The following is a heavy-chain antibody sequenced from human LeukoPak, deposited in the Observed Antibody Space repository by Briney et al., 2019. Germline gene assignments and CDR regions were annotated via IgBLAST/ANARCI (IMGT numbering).Heavy chain of an antibody. CDR3: TKDRSTYYDSSGYLIIDAFDI. CDR2: IRYDGSNK. CDR1: GFTFRTYG. J-gene: IGHJ3*02. D-gene: IGHD3-22*01. V-gene: IGHV3-30*02. Sequence: GGSLRLSCAASGFTFRTYGMHWVRQAPGKGLEWVAVIRYDGSNKEYADSVKGRFTISRDNSKNTLYLQMNSLRAEDTAVYYCTKDRSTYYDSSGYLIIDAFDIWGQGTMVTVSS.